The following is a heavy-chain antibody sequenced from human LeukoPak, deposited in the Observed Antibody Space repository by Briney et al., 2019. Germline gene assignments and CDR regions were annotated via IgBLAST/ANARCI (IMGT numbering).Heavy chain of an antibody. Sequence: ASVKVSCKASGYTFTSYDINWVRQATGQGLEWVGWMNPNSGNTGYAQKFQGRVTMTRNTSISTAYMELSSLRSEDTAVYYCATLAYYYGSGSCTYYYYSMDVWGQGTTVTVSS. D-gene: IGHD3-10*01. CDR3: ATLAYYYGSGSCTYYYYSMDV. CDR2: MNPNSGNT. J-gene: IGHJ6*02. V-gene: IGHV1-8*01. CDR1: GYTFTSYD.